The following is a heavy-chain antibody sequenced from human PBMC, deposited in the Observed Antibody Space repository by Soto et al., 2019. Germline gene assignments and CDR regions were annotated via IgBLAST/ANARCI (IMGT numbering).Heavy chain of an antibody. J-gene: IGHJ4*02. V-gene: IGHV1-18*01. Sequence: ASVKVSCKASGYTFTSYGISWVRQAPGQGLEWMGWISAYNGNTNYAQKLQGRVTMTTDTSTSTAYMELRSLRSDDTAVYYCARVSRQTYYDILTGNIGPDYWGQGTLVTVSS. CDR1: GYTFTSYG. D-gene: IGHD3-9*01. CDR2: ISAYNGNT. CDR3: ARVSRQTYYDILTGNIGPDY.